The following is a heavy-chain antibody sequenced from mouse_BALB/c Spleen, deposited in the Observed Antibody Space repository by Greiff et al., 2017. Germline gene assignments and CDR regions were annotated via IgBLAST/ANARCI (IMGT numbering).Heavy chain of an antibody. CDR1: GFTFSSYT. Sequence: EVKVVESGGGLVKPGGSLKLSCAASGFTFSSYTMSWVRQTPEKRLEWVATISSGGSYTYYPDSVKGRFTISRDNAKNTLYLQMSSLKSEDTAMYYCTRDHDGYYFDYWGQGTTLTVSS. CDR2: ISSGGSYT. J-gene: IGHJ2*01. D-gene: IGHD2-3*01. CDR3: TRDHDGYYFDY. V-gene: IGHV5-6-4*01.